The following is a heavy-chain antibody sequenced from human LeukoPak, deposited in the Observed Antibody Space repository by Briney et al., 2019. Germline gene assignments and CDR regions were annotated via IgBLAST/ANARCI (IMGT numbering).Heavy chain of an antibody. CDR1: GGSISSGDYY. J-gene: IGHJ4*02. CDR2: IYYSGST. CDR3: ARFSDSIAVDYGNYGGDY. D-gene: IGHD4-11*01. V-gene: IGHV4-30-4*02. Sequence: PSETLSLTCTVSGGSISSGDYYWSWIRQPPGKGLEWIGYIYYSGSTYYNPSLKSRVTISVDTSKNQFSLKLSSVTAADTAVYYCARFSDSIAVDYGNYGGDYWGQGTLVTVSS.